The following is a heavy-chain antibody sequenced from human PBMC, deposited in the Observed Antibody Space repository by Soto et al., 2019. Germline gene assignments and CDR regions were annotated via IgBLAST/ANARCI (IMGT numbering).Heavy chain of an antibody. CDR3: AKDPHYYDFWAGSSYYHGMDV. CDR1: GYTFTNYV. Sequence: VASVKMSCKTSGYTFTNYVVHWGLQSPGQGLEWMGAINPGNRITNYALKVQGRVTMTRDTSTNTVYLELRSLRSEDSALYSCAKDPHYYDFWAGSSYYHGMDVLGQGTTVTVSS. CDR2: INPGNRIT. D-gene: IGHD3-3*01. V-gene: IGHV1-46*01. J-gene: IGHJ6*02.